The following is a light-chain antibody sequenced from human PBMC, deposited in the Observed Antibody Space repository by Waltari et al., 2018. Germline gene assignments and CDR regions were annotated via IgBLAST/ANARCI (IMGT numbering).Light chain of an antibody. CDR1: SSDVGGYNY. J-gene: IGLJ1*01. CDR2: DVS. V-gene: IGLV2-14*03. CDR3: SSYTSSNTYV. Sequence: QSALTQPASVSGSSGQSITISCTGTSSDVGGYNYVSWYQQHPGEAPKRMIYDVSNRPSGVSNRFSGSKSGNTASLTISGLQAEDEADYYCSSYTSSNTYVFGTGTKVTVL.